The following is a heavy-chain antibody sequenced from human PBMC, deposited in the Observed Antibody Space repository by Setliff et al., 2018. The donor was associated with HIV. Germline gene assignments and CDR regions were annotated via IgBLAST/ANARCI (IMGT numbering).Heavy chain of an antibody. J-gene: IGHJ2*01. V-gene: IGHV4-59*02. D-gene: IGHD3-16*02. Sequence: SETLSLTCSVTGESVSKHFWSWIRQSPGKGLEWIGYIFSGWSSSHSPSLKNRVSISVDTSKNEVFLNLKSVTAEDTAVYYCARLNYRDSDGQLWWHYFDIWGRGALVTVSS. CDR1: GESVSKHF. CDR3: ARLNYRDSDGQLWWHYFDI. CDR2: IFSGWSS.